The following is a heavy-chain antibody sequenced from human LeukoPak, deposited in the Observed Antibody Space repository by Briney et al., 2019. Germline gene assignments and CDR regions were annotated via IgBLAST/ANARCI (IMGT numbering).Heavy chain of an antibody. J-gene: IGHJ4*02. CDR3: ARIEGMASTTGD. Sequence: GASVKVSCKASGGTFSSYAISWVRQAPGQGLEWMGRIIPILGIANYAQKFQGRVTMTRDTSTSTVYMELSSLRSEDTAVYYCARIEGMASTTGDWGQGTLVTVSS. CDR2: IIPILGIA. V-gene: IGHV1-69*04. CDR1: GGTFSSYA. D-gene: IGHD5/OR15-5a*01.